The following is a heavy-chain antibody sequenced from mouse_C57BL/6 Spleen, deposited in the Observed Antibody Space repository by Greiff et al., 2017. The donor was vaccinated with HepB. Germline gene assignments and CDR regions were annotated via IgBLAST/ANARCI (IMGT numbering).Heavy chain of an antibody. J-gene: IGHJ2*01. D-gene: IGHD1-1*01. CDR2: ISDGGSYT. Sequence: EVKLMESGGGLVKPGGSLKLSCAASGFTFSSYAMSWVRQTPEKRLEWVATISDGGSYTYYPDNVKGRFTISRDNAKNNLYLQMSHLKSEDTAMYYCARVGATVVATDYWGQGTTLTVSS. CDR3: ARVGATVVATDY. CDR1: GFTFSSYA. V-gene: IGHV5-4*03.